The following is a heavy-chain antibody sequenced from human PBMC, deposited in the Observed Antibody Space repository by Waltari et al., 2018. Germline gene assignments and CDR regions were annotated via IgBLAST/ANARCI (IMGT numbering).Heavy chain of an antibody. J-gene: IGHJ4*02. D-gene: IGHD2-15*01. CDR3: ARTTQREVYGGSFSAFDY. V-gene: IGHV4-34*01. CDR1: GGSFSGYY. Sequence: QVQLQQWGAGLLKPSETPSLTCAVYGGSFSGYYWSWIRQPPGKGLEWIGEINHSGSTNYNPSLKSRVTISVDTSKNQFSLKLSSVAAADTAVYYCARTTQREVYGGSFSAFDYWGQGTLVTVSS. CDR2: INHSGST.